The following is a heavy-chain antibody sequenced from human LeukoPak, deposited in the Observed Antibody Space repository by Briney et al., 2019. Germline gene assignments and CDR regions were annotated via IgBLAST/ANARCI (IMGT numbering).Heavy chain of an antibody. CDR2: INTDGSST. V-gene: IGHV3-74*01. CDR3: VAAGTFDY. J-gene: IGHJ4*02. CDR1: GFTFSSYW. D-gene: IGHD6-13*01. Sequence: GGSLRLSCAASGFTFSSYWMYWVRQAPGKGLVWVSRINTDGSSTNYADSAKGRFTISRDNAKNTLYLQMNSLRAEDTAVYYCVAAGTFDYWGQGTLVTVSS.